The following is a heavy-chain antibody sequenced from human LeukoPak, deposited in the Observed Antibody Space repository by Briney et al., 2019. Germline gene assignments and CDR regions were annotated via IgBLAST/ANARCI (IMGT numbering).Heavy chain of an antibody. CDR1: GFRFSSED. V-gene: IGHV3-30-3*02. Sequence: PGTSLRLSCETFGFRFSSEDMHWVRQAPGKGLEWVATIASDRSYSLYADSVRGRFAISRDNYRSTVFLQMNSLKHEDTATYYCQKRGPHNWGRGTLVALSS. CDR3: QKRGPHN. J-gene: IGHJ4*01. CDR2: IASDRSYS.